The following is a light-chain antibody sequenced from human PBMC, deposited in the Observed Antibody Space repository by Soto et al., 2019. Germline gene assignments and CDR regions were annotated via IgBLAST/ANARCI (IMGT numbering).Light chain of an antibody. J-gene: IGLJ6*01. V-gene: IGLV1-40*01. CDR3: QSYASSLSGYV. CDR2: DDN. Sequence: QSVLTQPPSVSGAPGQRVTISCTGSSSNIGAGYDLHWYQQLPGTAPKLLIYDDNNRPSGVPDRFSGSKSGTSASLAITGIQAEDDADYYCQSYASSLSGYVFVNGTKLTVL. CDR1: SSNIGAGYD.